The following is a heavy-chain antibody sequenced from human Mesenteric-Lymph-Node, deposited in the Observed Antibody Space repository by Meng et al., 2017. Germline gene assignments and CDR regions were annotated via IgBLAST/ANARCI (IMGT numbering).Heavy chain of an antibody. D-gene: IGHD5-12*01. V-gene: IGHV3-23*01. J-gene: IGHJ4*02. CDR3: ARDGGSDYGPDY. Sequence: GGSLRLSCTASGFTFGDYAMSWFRQAPGKGLVWVSTITRSGHSTYYADSVKGRFTISRDNSKNTLYLQMNSLRAEDTAVYYCARDGGSDYGPDYWGQVTLVTVSS. CDR2: ITRSGHST. CDR1: GFTFGDYA.